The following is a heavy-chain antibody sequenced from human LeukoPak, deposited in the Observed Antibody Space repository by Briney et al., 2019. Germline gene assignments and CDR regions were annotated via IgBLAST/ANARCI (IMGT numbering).Heavy chain of an antibody. CDR2: IYYSGST. D-gene: IGHD2-2*01. CDR3: ARVPYCSSTSCLNLHWYLDL. V-gene: IGHV4-59*01. CDR1: GGSISSYY. Sequence: SETLSLTCTVSGGSISSYYWSWIRQPPGKGLEWIGYIYYSGSTNYNPSLKSRVTISVDTSKNQFSLKLSSVTAADTAVYYCARVPYCSSTSCLNLHWYLDLWGRGTLVTVSS. J-gene: IGHJ2*01.